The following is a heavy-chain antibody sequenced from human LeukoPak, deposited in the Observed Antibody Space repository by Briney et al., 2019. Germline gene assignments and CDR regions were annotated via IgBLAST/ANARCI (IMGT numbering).Heavy chain of an antibody. J-gene: IGHJ4*02. Sequence: PSETLSLTCAVSGYSISSGYYWGWSRQPPGKGLEWIGSIYHSGSTYYNPSLKSRVTISVDTSKNQFSLKLNSVTAADTAVYYCARLPADYYDSSGYYLDYWGQGTLVTVSS. V-gene: IGHV4-38-2*01. CDR1: GYSISSGYY. CDR2: IYHSGST. D-gene: IGHD3-22*01. CDR3: ARLPADYYDSSGYYLDY.